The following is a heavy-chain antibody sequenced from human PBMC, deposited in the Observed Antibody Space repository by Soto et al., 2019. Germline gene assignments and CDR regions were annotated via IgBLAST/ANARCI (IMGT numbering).Heavy chain of an antibody. CDR3: ARLNWNYGQWFDP. CDR2: IYSSGST. V-gene: IGHV4-59*08. D-gene: IGHD1-7*01. J-gene: IGHJ5*02. CDR1: GGSISSYY. Sequence: SETLSLTCTVSGGSISSYYWSWIRQPPGKGLEWIGYIYSSGSTNYNPSLKSRVTTSVDTSKNQFSLKLSSVTAADTAVYYCARLNWNYGQWFDPWGQGTLVTVSS.